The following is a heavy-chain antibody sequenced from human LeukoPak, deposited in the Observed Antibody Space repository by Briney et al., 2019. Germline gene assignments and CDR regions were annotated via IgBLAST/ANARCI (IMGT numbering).Heavy chain of an antibody. CDR1: GGPFNIFY. J-gene: IGHJ6*03. D-gene: IGHD6-19*01. V-gene: IGHV4-4*07. Sequence: SETLSLTCTVCGGPFNIFYWSWLPQSAGKGLEWIGRIYTTGSTNYNPSLKSRVTMTVDTSKNQFSLKLSSVTAADTAVYYCARGYSSGWYYVDAWGTGTTVTVSS. CDR3: ARGYSSGWYYVDA. CDR2: IYTTGST.